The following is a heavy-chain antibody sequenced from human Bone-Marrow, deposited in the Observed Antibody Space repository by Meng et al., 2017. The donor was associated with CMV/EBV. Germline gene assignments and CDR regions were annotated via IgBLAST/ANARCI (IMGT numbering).Heavy chain of an antibody. CDR1: GYTFTSYG. CDR2: ISAYNGNT. CDR3: ARDLVTMIDDYGMDV. D-gene: IGHD3-22*01. Sequence: ASVKVSCKASGYTFTSYGISWVRQAPGQGLEWMGWISAYNGNTNYAQKLQGRVTMTTDTSTSTAYMELRSLRFDDTAVYYCARDLVTMIDDYGMDVWGQGTTVTVSS. J-gene: IGHJ6*02. V-gene: IGHV1-18*01.